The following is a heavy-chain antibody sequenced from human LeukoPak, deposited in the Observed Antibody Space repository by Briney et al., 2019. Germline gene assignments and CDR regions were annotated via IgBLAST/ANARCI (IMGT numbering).Heavy chain of an antibody. Sequence: GASVKVSCKASGYTFTSYGISWVRQAPGQGLEWMGWISAYNGNTNYAQKLQGRVTMTTDTSTSTAYMELRSLRSDDTAVYYCARDGDIVGATGYVDYWGQGTLVTVSS. CDR2: ISAYNGNT. V-gene: IGHV1-18*04. D-gene: IGHD1-26*01. CDR3: ARDGDIVGATGYVDY. CDR1: GYTFTSYG. J-gene: IGHJ4*02.